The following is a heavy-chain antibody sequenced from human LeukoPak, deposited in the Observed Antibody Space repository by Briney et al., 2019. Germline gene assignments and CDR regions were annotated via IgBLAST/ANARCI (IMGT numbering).Heavy chain of an antibody. D-gene: IGHD6-19*01. CDR3: AREAGWWQH. CDR1: GGSMSSYY. V-gene: IGHV4-59*01. CDR2: IYYSGNT. Sequence: SETLSLTCTVSGGSMSSYYWSWLRQPPGKGLEWIGYIYYSGNTNYNPSLKSRVTISVDTSKNQFSLKLNSVTAADTAVYYCAREAGWWQHWGQGTLVTVSS. J-gene: IGHJ1*01.